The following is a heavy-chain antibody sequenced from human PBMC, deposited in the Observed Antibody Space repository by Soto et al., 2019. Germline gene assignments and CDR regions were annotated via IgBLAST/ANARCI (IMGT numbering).Heavy chain of an antibody. CDR2: IYYSGST. D-gene: IGHD2-15*01. CDR3: ARGGLATVVTGYWYFDL. CDR1: GGSISSGGYY. V-gene: IGHV4-31*03. J-gene: IGHJ2*01. Sequence: QVQLQESGPGLVKPSQTLSLTCTVSGGSISSGGYYWSWIRQHPGKGLEWIGYIYYSGSTYYNPSLKSRVTISVDTSKSQFSLKLSSVTAADTAVYYCARGGLATVVTGYWYFDLWGRGTLVTVSS.